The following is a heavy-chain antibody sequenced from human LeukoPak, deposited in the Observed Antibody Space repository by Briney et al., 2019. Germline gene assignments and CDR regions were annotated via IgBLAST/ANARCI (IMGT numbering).Heavy chain of an antibody. J-gene: IGHJ4*02. CDR2: INPNSGGT. CDR3: ARHRSDSCHFDY. V-gene: IGHV1-2*02. CDR1: GYTFTGYY. Sequence: ASVKVSCKASGYTFTGYYMHWVRQAPGQGLEWMGWINPNSGGTNYAQKFQGRVTMTRDTSISTAYMELSRLRSDDTAVYYCARHRSDSCHFDYWGQGTLVTVSS. D-gene: IGHD2-15*01.